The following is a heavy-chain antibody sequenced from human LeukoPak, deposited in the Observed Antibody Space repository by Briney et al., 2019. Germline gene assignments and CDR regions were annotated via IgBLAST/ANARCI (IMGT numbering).Heavy chain of an antibody. V-gene: IGHV3-23*01. CDR3: ATGAYFEY. CDR2: ISDTGAST. CDR1: GFTFSRYG. Sequence: PGGSLRLSCAASGFTFSRYGMTWVRQAPGKGLEWVSTISDTGASTYYADSVKDRFTISRDNSKNTLYLQTSGLRAEDTAIYYCATGAYFEYWGQGALVTVSS. J-gene: IGHJ4*02.